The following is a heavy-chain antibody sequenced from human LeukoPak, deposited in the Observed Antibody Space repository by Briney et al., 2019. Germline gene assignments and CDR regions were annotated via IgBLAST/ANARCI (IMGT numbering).Heavy chain of an antibody. D-gene: IGHD1-26*01. V-gene: IGHV3-66*01. CDR3: AKGVAGGSFIDY. CDR2: IYSGGSI. CDR1: GFTFSSYA. J-gene: IGHJ4*02. Sequence: GGSLRLSCAASGFTFSSYAMTWVRQAPGKGLEWVSVIYSGGSIYYADSVKGRFIISRDNSKNTLYLQMNSLRAEDTAVYYCAKGVAGGSFIDYWGQGTLVTVSS.